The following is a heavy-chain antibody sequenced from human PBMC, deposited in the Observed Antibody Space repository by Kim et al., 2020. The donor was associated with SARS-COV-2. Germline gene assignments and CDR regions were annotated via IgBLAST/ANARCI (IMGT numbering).Heavy chain of an antibody. J-gene: IGHJ6*03. D-gene: IGHD3-3*01. Sequence: ASVKVSCKASGYTFSAFYMHWVREAPGQGLEWMGWINLNSGGIRYAQKFQGRVTMTRDTSITTAYMELSRLSSGDTAVYYCARAIPAHLGVVTRYYMDVWGKGTTVTVSS. CDR3: ARAIPAHLGVVTRYYMDV. CDR1: GYTFSAFY. CDR2: INLNSGGI. V-gene: IGHV1-2*02.